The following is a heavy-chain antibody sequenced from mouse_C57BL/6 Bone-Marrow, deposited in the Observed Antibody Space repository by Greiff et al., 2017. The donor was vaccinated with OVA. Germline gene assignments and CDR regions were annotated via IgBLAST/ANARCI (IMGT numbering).Heavy chain of an antibody. J-gene: IGHJ4*01. Sequence: QVHVKQSGAELVRPGSSVKLSCKASGYTFTSYWMDWVKQRPGQGLEWIGNIYPSDSETHYNQKFKDKATLTVDKSSSTAYMQLSSLTSEDSAVYYCARSHYYGSSYDAMDYWGQGTSVTVSS. CDR1: GYTFTSYW. CDR3: ARSHYYGSSYDAMDY. D-gene: IGHD1-1*01. V-gene: IGHV1-61*01. CDR2: IYPSDSET.